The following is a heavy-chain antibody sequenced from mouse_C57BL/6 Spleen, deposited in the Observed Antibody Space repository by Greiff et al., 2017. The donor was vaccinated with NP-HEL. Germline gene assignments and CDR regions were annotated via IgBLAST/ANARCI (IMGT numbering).Heavy chain of an antibody. CDR3: ARPSPWFAY. CDR2: ISSGSSTI. V-gene: IGHV5-17*01. J-gene: IGHJ3*01. Sequence: EVMLVESGGGLVKPGGSLKLSCAASGFTFSDYGMHWVRQAPEKGLEWVAYISSGSSTIYYPATVKGRFTISRDNAKNTLFLQMTSLRSEDTAMYYCARPSPWFAYWGQGTLVTVSA. CDR1: GFTFSDYG.